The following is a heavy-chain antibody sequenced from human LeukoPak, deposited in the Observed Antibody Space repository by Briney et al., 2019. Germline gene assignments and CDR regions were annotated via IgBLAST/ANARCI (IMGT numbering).Heavy chain of an antibody. V-gene: IGHV3-9*01. D-gene: IGHD6-19*01. CDR3: AKDPGAVAVYYFDY. Sequence: GGSMTLACAVYGFTFDDYAIHWVRPADGKVLEWVSAISWNGGSIGYADSVTGRFTICRDNVKSAMYLQTNSLRPDGPALDYCAKDPGAVAVYYFDYWGQGTLVTVSS. CDR2: ISWNGGSI. CDR1: GFTFDDYA. J-gene: IGHJ4*02.